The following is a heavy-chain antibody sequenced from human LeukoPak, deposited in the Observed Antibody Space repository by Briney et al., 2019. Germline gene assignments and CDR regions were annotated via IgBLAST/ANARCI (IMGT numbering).Heavy chain of an antibody. D-gene: IGHD3-3*01. J-gene: IGHJ4*02. CDR3: ARDSVEWYIFDY. Sequence: GGSLRHSCAPSGFTLSSYWMHWVRQAPGKGPVWVARTNRDGSSTAYADSVKGRFTISKDNAKSTLYLLMNSLRAEDTAVYYCARDSVEWYIFDYWGQGTLVTVSS. CDR1: GFTLSSYW. V-gene: IGHV3-74*01. CDR2: TNRDGSST.